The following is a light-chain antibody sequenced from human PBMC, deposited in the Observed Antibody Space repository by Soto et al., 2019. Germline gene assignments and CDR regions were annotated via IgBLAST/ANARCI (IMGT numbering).Light chain of an antibody. V-gene: IGLV1-44*01. CDR2: SNN. Sequence: QAVVTQPPSASGTPGQRVTISCSGSNSNIGSNTVNWYQQLPGTAPKLLIYSNNQRPSGVPDRFSGSKSGTSASLAISGLQSEDEADYYCAAWDDSLNGKLFGGGTKVTVL. CDR1: NSNIGSNT. J-gene: IGLJ2*01. CDR3: AAWDDSLNGKL.